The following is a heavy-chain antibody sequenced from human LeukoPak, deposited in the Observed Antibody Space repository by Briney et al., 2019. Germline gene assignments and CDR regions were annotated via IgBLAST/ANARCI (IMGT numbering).Heavy chain of an antibody. Sequence: GGSLRLSCAASGFTFSDYYMSWVRQAPGKGLEWVSSISSSSSYIYYADSVKGRFTISRDNAKNSLYLQMNSLRAEDTAVYYCARDLYGDFAFDIWGQGTMVTVSS. CDR3: ARDLYGDFAFDI. CDR2: ISSSSSYI. CDR1: GFTFSDYY. D-gene: IGHD4-17*01. V-gene: IGHV3-21*01. J-gene: IGHJ3*02.